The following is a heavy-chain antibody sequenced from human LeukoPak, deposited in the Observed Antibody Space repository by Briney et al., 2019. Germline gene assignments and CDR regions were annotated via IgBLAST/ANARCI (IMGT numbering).Heavy chain of an antibody. CDR3: TVQLSQ. CDR2: IKSKIDGGTI. J-gene: IGHJ4*02. D-gene: IGHD6-6*01. V-gene: IGHV3-15*01. Sequence: PGGSLRLSCAASGITFNSYTMNWVRQAPGKGLEWVGRIKSKIDGGTIEYAAPVKGRFTMSRDDSKNTLDLQMNSLKTEDTAVYYCTVQLSQWGQGTLVTVSS. CDR1: GITFNSYT.